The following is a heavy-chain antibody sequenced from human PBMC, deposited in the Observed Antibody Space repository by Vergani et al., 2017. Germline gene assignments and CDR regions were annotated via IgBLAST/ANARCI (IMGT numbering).Heavy chain of an antibody. CDR3: ARGRIIRL. J-gene: IGHJ4*02. D-gene: IGHD2-21*01. CDR1: GGSISSSSYY. Sequence: QLQLQESGPGLVTPSETLSLTCTVSGGSISSSSYYWGWIRQPPGKGLEWIGEINHSGSTNYNPSLKSRVTISVDTSKNQFSLKLSSVTAADTAVYYYARGRIIRLWGQGTLVTVSS. CDR2: INHSGST. V-gene: IGHV4-39*07.